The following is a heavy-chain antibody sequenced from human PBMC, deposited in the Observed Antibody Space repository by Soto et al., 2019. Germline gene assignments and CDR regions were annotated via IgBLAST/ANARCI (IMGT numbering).Heavy chain of an antibody. D-gene: IGHD2-15*01. J-gene: IGHJ6*02. CDR3: ARGGYCSGGSRYYCYYYGMDV. CDR1: GGTFGSYA. CDR2: IIPIFGTA. Sequence: SVKVSCKASGGTFGSYAISWVRQAPGQGLEWMGGIIPIFGTANYAQKFQGRVTITADKSTSTAYMELSSLRSEDTAVYYCARGGYCSGGSRYYCYYYGMDVWGQGTTVTVSS. V-gene: IGHV1-69*06.